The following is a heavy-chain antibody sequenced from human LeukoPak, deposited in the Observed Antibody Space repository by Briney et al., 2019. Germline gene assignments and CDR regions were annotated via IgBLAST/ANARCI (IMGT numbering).Heavy chain of an antibody. Sequence: SETLSLTCTVSGGSISSYYWSWIRQPPGKGLEWIGYIYYSGSTNYNPSLKSRVTISVDTSKNQFSLKLSSVTAADTAVYYCSIAGESALRYFDWSDAFDIWGQGTMVTVSS. V-gene: IGHV4-59*01. CDR1: GGSISSYY. D-gene: IGHD3-9*01. CDR3: SIAGESALRYFDWSDAFDI. CDR2: IYYSGST. J-gene: IGHJ3*02.